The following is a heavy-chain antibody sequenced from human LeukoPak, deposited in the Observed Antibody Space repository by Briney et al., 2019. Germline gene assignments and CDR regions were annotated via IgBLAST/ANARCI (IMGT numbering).Heavy chain of an antibody. D-gene: IGHD3-3*01. V-gene: IGHV3-15*01. CDR1: GFTFSNAW. CDR2: IKSKTDGGTT. J-gene: IGHJ4*02. Sequence: PGGSLRLSCAASGFTFSNAWMSWVRQAPGKGLEWVGRIKSKTDGGTTDYAAPVKGRFTISRDDSKNTLYLQMNSLKTEDTAVYYCTTEDPDFFRPLFDYWGQGTLVTVSS. CDR3: TTEDPDFFRPLFDY.